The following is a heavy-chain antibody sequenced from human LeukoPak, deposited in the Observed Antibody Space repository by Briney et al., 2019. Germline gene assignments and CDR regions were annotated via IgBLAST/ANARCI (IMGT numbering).Heavy chain of an antibody. Sequence: SETLSLTCTVSGGSISSSSYYWGWIRQPPGKGLEWIGEINHSGSTNYNPSLKSRVTISVDTSKNQFSLKLSSVTAADTAVYYCARGAAFCSGGSCRLYNWFDPWGQGTLVTVSS. CDR3: ARGAAFCSGGSCRLYNWFDP. J-gene: IGHJ5*02. D-gene: IGHD2-15*01. CDR1: GGSISSSSYY. CDR2: INHSGST. V-gene: IGHV4-39*07.